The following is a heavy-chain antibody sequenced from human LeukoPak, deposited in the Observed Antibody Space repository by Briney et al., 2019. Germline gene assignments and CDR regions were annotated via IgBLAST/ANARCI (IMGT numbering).Heavy chain of an antibody. CDR2: ISGSGGST. CDR3: SRDKETAVAAIWGNWFDP. J-gene: IGHJ5*02. Sequence: GGSLRLSCAASGFTFSSFALSWVRQAPGKGLEWVSRISGSGGSTSYADSVKGRFTISRDISTNTLYLQMNSLRVEDTAVYYCSRDKETAVAAIWGNWFDPWGQGTLVTVSS. D-gene: IGHD5-12*01. V-gene: IGHV3-23*01. CDR1: GFTFSSFA.